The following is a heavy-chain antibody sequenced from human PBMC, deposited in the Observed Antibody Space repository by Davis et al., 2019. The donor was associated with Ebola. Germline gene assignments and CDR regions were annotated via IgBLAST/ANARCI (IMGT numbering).Heavy chain of an antibody. Sequence: MPSETLSLTCTVSGGSISSYYWSWIRQPPGKGLEWIGYIYYSGSTNYDPSLKSRVTISVDTSKNQFSLTLSSVTAADTAVYYCARGVSIGPDYWGQGTLVTVSS. V-gene: IGHV4-59*01. CDR3: ARGVSIGPDY. CDR1: GGSISSYY. D-gene: IGHD2-21*01. CDR2: IYYSGST. J-gene: IGHJ4*02.